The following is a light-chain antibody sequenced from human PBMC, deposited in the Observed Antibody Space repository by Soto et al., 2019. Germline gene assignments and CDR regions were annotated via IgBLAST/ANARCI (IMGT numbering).Light chain of an antibody. V-gene: IGLV8-61*01. Sequence: QTVVTQEPSSSVSPGGTVTVTCGLSSGSVSTSYYPSWYQQTPGQAPRTLIYSTNTRSSGVPDRFSGSILGNKAALTITGAQADDESDYYCVLYMGSGIWVFGGGTKLTVL. J-gene: IGLJ3*02. CDR3: VLYMGSGIWV. CDR1: SGSVSTSYY. CDR2: STN.